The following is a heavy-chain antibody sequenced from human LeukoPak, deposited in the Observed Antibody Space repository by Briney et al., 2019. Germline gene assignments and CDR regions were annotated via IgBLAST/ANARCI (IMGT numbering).Heavy chain of an antibody. CDR1: GFTVSSNY. CDR2: IYSGGST. J-gene: IGHJ6*03. CDR3: ARGHHYYDSSGLPYYYYYYMDV. D-gene: IGHD3-22*01. V-gene: IGHV3-53*01. Sequence: GGSLRLSCAASGFTVSSNYMSWVRQAPGKGLEWVSVIYSGGSTYYADSVKGRFTISRDNSKNTLYLQMNSLRAEDTAVYYCARGHHYYDSSGLPYYYYYYMDVWGKGTTVTVSS.